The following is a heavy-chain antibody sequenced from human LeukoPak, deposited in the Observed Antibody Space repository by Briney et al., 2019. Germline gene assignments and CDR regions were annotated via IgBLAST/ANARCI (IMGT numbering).Heavy chain of an antibody. CDR3: ARHYSGSYNPPYFGH. CDR2: IYDSGST. V-gene: IGHV4-39*01. J-gene: IGHJ4*02. Sequence: SETLSLTCIVSGGFISNSIYYWAWIRQPPGKGLEYIGSIYDSGSTYYNPSLNSRVTMSLDTSKNQFSLKLSSVTAADTAVYYCARHYSGSYNPPYFGHWGQGTLVTVSS. CDR1: GGFISNSIYY. D-gene: IGHD1-26*01.